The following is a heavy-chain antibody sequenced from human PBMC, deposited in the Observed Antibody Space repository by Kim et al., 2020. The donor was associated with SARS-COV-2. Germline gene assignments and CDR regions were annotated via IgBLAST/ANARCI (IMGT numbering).Heavy chain of an antibody. CDR1: GYTFTSYG. D-gene: IGHD2-15*01. Sequence: ASVKVSCKASGYTFTSYGISWVRQAPGQGLEWMGWISAYNGNTNYAQKLQGRVTMTTDTSTSTAYMELRSLRSDDTAVYYCARDDSGYCSGGSCYSPYYYYGMDVWGQGTTVTVSS. J-gene: IGHJ6*02. CDR2: ISAYNGNT. V-gene: IGHV1-18*04. CDR3: ARDDSGYCSGGSCYSPYYYYGMDV.